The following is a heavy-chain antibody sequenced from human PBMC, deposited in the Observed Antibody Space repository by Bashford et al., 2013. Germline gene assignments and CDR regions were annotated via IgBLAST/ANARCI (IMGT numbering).Heavy chain of an antibody. CDR2: IYYSGST. CDR3: AREPAYYDFWSGSTYFDY. CDR1: GGSISSGGYY. D-gene: IGHD3-3*01. V-gene: IGHV4-31*03. Sequence: SETLSLTCTVSGGSISSGGYYWSWIRQHPGKGLEWIGYIYYSGSTYYNPSLKSRVTISVDTSKNQFSLKLSSVTAADTAVYYCAREPAYYDFWSGSTYFDYWGQGTLVTVSS. J-gene: IGHJ4*02.